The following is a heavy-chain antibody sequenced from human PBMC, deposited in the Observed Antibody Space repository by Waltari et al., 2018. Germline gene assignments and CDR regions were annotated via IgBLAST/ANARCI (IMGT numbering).Heavy chain of an antibody. J-gene: IGHJ4*02. Sequence: EVQLVESGGNLIQPGGSLRRSCAASGVTDRPHFISWVRQAPGKGLEWVSIIYSGGNTYYAGSVKGRFTISRDNYKNMVYLEMNSLRAEDTAVYYCAKQSPSYTRGWYPLESWGPGTLVTVSP. D-gene: IGHD6-19*01. CDR1: GVTDRPHF. V-gene: IGHV3-53*01. CDR3: AKQSPSYTRGWYPLES. CDR2: IYSGGNT.